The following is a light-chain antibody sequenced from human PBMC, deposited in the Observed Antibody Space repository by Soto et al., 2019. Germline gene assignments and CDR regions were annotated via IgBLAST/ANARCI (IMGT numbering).Light chain of an antibody. CDR1: QGIDTS. CDR2: AAS. V-gene: IGKV1-8*01. Sequence: AIRMTQSPSSLSASKGDRVTITCRASQGIDTSLAWYQQKPGKAPKLLIYAASNFQSGVPSRFSGSGSGTHFTLTISSLQPEDFATYYCQQLHGYPITFGQGTRLEIK. J-gene: IGKJ5*01. CDR3: QQLHGYPIT.